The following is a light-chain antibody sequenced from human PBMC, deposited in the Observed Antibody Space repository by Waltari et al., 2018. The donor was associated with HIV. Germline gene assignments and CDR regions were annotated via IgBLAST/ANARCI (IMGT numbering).Light chain of an antibody. CDR1: SSNIGSKS. V-gene: IGLV1-44*01. J-gene: IGLJ3*02. Sequence: QSVLTQPPSASGTPGKRVTISCSGSSSNIGSKSVTWFQQVPGTAPKRLMYSDNQRPSGVPDRFSGSKSGTSASLAISGLQSEDEADYYCAAWDDSLDAWVFGGGTRLTVL. CDR2: SDN. CDR3: AAWDDSLDAWV.